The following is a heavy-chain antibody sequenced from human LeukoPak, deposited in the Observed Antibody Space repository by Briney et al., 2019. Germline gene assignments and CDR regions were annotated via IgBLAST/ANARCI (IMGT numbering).Heavy chain of an antibody. Sequence: GGSLRLSCAASGFTFSSYSMNWVRQAPGKGLEWVSSISSSSSYIYYADSVKGRFTISRDNAKNSLYLQMNSLRAEDTAVYYCARDPGSSSYINYWGQGTLVTVSS. CDR3: ARDPGSSSYINY. J-gene: IGHJ4*02. CDR2: ISSSSSYI. CDR1: GFTFSSYS. D-gene: IGHD6-13*01. V-gene: IGHV3-21*01.